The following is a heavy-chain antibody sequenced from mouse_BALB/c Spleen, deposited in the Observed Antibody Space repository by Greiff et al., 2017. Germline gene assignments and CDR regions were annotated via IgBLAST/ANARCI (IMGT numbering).Heavy chain of an antibody. CDR3: ATITTLVG. CDR1: GYTFTSYW. J-gene: IGHJ2*01. D-gene: IGHD1-1*01. CDR2: IDPSDSYT. V-gene: IGHV1-69*02. Sequence: QVQLQQPGAELVKPGASVKLSCKASGYTFTSYWMHWVKQRPGQGLEWIGEIDPSDSYTNYNQKFKGKATLTVDKSSSTAYMQLSSLTSEDSAVYYCATITTLVGWGQGTTLTVSS.